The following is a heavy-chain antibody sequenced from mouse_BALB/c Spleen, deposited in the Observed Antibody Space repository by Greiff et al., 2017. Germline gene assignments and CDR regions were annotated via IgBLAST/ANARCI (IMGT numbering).Heavy chain of an antibody. CDR2: IRNKANGYTT. CDR3: ARDGGNFGGAMDY. Sequence: EVQGVESGGGLVQPGGSLRLSCATSGFTFTDYYMSWVRQPPGKALEWLGFIRNKANGYTTEYSASVKGRFTISRDNSQSILYLQMNTLRAEDSATYYCARDGGNFGGAMDYWGQGTSVTVSS. D-gene: IGHD2-1*01. CDR1: GFTFTDYY. V-gene: IGHV7-3*02. J-gene: IGHJ4*01.